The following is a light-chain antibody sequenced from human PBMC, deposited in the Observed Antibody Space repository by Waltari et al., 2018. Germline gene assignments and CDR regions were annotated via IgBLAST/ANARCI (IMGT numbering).Light chain of an antibody. CDR1: SGSIASNY. CDR3: QSYDSSSCV. V-gene: IGLV6-57*02. J-gene: IGLJ3*02. CDR2: EDN. Sequence: NFMLTQPHSVSESPGKTVTISCPGSSGSIASNYVQWYQQRPGSAPTTVIYEDNQRPSGVPDRFSGSIDSSSNSASLTIAGLKTEDEADYYCQSYDSSSCVFGGGTKLTVL.